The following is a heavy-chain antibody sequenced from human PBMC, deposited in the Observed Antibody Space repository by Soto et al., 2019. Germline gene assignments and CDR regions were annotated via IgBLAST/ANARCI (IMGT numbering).Heavy chain of an antibody. CDR1: GVSVTGGNFF. CDR3: ARGGLQLGEFSLGQFDS. CDR2: ISNSETT. D-gene: IGHD3-16*02. Sequence: QVQLQGSGPRLVKPSEALSLSCTVSGVSVTGGNFFWCWVRQPPGKTLEWLGCISNSETTNSNPSHKSRLTLSLDTSRNQFSLILNSVTAADTAIYFSARGGLQLGEFSLGQFDSWGQGTQVNVSS. V-gene: IGHV4-61*01. J-gene: IGHJ4*02.